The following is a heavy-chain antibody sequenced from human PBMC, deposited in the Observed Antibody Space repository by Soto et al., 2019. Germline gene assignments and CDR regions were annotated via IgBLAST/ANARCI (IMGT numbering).Heavy chain of an antibody. Sequence: EVQLVESGGGLVQPGGSLRLSCAASGFTFSSYWMHWVRQAPGKGLVWVSRINSDGSSTSYADSVKGRFTISKDNAKNTLYLQMNSLRAEDTAVYYWARNGIPSDYGMDVWGQGTTVTVSS. CDR1: GFTFSSYW. D-gene: IGHD2-2*02. CDR2: INSDGSST. CDR3: ARNGIPSDYGMDV. J-gene: IGHJ6*02. V-gene: IGHV3-74*01.